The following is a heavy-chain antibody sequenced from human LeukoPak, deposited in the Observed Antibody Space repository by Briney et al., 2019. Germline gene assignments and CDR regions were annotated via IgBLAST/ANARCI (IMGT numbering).Heavy chain of an antibody. CDR2: ISYDGSNK. V-gene: IGHV3-30*18. D-gene: IGHD3-22*01. J-gene: IGHJ3*02. CDR3: AKEEYYYESSGYYGAFDI. CDR1: GFTFSSYG. Sequence: GRSPRLSCAASGFTFSSYGMHWVRQAPGKGLEWVAVISYDGSNKYYADSLKGRFTISRDNSKNTLYLQMNSLRAEDTAVYYCAKEEYYYESSGYYGAFDIWGQGTMVTVSS.